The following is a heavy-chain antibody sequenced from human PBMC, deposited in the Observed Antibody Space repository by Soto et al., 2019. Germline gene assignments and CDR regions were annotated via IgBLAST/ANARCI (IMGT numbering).Heavy chain of an antibody. CDR2: ILHTGNT. CDR3: AGESSSHRSSDY. D-gene: IGHD2-2*01. Sequence: SETLSLTCAVSGHSISSGYYWVCMRRPPGKGLEWIGSILHTGNTNYNPSLKSRVIISVDTSNNVFSLNLKSVTADDKAVYFCAGESSSHRSSDYWGQGTLVTFSS. V-gene: IGHV4-38-2*02. CDR1: GHSISSGYY. J-gene: IGHJ4*02.